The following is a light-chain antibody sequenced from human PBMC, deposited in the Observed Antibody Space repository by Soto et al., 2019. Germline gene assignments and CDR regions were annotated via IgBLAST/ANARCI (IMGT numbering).Light chain of an antibody. Sequence: DIQMTQSPSTLSASVGDRVTNTCRASQSISSWLTWYQQKPGTAPKRLIYKASSLESGVPSRFSGSGSGTEFTLTISSLQPADFATYYCQQYSIFSLTFGGGTKVEIK. J-gene: IGKJ4*01. CDR1: QSISSW. CDR2: KAS. V-gene: IGKV1-5*03. CDR3: QQYSIFSLT.